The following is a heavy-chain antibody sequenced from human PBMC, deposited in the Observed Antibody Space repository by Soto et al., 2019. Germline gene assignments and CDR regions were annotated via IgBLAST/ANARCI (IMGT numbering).Heavy chain of an antibody. CDR2: AHSSGSS. D-gene: IGHD3-3*01. CDR1: GASVSSTSYY. CDR3: ARHDDLYPSFDY. J-gene: IGHJ4*02. V-gene: IGHV4-39*01. Sequence: QLQLQESGPGLVKPSETVSLTCAVSGASVSSTSYYWAWFRQPPGRGLEWVGTAHSSGSSYYNPSLQSRVTISLDTSKTKFSLRLTSVTAPDTAVYFCARHDDLYPSFDYWGQGTLLSVSS.